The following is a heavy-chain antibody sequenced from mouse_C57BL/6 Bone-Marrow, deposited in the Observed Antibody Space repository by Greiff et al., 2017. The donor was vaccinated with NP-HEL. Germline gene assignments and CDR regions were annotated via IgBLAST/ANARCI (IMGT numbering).Heavy chain of an antibody. Sequence: VQLQQSVAELVRPGASVKLSCTASGFNIKNTYMHWVKQRPEQGLEWIGRIDPANGNPKYAPKFQGKATLTADTSSNTAYLQLSILTSEDTAIYYCVTEGGQLRLRYSYWGQGTTLTVSS. CDR1: GFNIKNTY. CDR2: IDPANGNP. J-gene: IGHJ2*01. CDR3: VTEGGQLRLRYSY. V-gene: IGHV14-3*01. D-gene: IGHD3-2*02.